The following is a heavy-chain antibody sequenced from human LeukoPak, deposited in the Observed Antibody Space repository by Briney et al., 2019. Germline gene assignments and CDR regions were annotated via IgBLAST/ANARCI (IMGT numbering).Heavy chain of an antibody. CDR3: AQRDDTFDF. V-gene: IGHV3-23*01. J-gene: IGHJ3*01. CDR2: ISASGGTT. CDR1: GFTFKSYA. Sequence: GALRLSCTASGFTFKSYAVSWVRQAPGRGLEWIASISASGGTTYYGDSVRGRFTSSRDNSKNTLYLQMSSLRADDTAVYYCAQRDDTFDFWGQGTMVIVSS.